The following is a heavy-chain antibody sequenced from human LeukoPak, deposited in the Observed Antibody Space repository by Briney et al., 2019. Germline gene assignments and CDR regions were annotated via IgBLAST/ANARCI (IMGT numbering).Heavy chain of an antibody. Sequence: SETLSLTCAVYGGSFSGYYWSWIRQPPGKGLEWIGEINHSGSTNYNPSLKSRVTISVDTSKNQFSLKLSSVAAADTAVYYCAGLPDGSGSLNDYWGQGTLVTVSS. V-gene: IGHV4-34*01. J-gene: IGHJ4*02. CDR3: AGLPDGSGSLNDY. CDR1: GGSFSGYY. D-gene: IGHD3-10*01. CDR2: INHSGST.